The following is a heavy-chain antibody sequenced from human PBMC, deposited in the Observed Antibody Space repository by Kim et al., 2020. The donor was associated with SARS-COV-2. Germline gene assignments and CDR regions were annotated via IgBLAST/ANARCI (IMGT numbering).Heavy chain of an antibody. Sequence: GGSLRLSCAASGFTFSSYAMSWVRQAPGKGLEWVSAISGSGGSTYYADSVKGRFTISRDNSKNTLYLQMNSLRAEDTAVYYCAKDQNARGYSYGIAFDYWGQGTLVTVSS. CDR3: AKDQNARGYSYGIAFDY. CDR1: GFTFSSYA. D-gene: IGHD5-18*01. CDR2: ISGSGGST. V-gene: IGHV3-23*01. J-gene: IGHJ4*02.